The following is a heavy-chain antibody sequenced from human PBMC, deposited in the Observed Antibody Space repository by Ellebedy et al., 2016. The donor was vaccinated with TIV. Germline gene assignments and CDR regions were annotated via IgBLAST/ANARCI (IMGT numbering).Heavy chain of an antibody. J-gene: IGHJ4*02. CDR3: AKDRTPGDGYWVFDD. D-gene: IGHD5-18*01. CDR2: ISTDGINT. V-gene: IGHV3-74*01. Sequence: GESLKISCAASGFTFSSFWMHWVRQAPGKGLVWVSRISTDGINTNYADSVKGRFTISRDNSKRTVDLQMNGLRAEDTAIYFCAKDRTPGDGYWVFDDWGQGTLVTVSS. CDR1: GFTFSSFW.